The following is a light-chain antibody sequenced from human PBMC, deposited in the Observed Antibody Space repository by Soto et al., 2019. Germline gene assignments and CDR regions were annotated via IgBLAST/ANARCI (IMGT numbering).Light chain of an antibody. CDR1: QSVSSN. V-gene: IGKV3-15*01. CDR2: GAS. Sequence: EIVMTQSPATLSVSPGERATLSCRASQSVSSNLAWYQQKPGQAPRLLICGASTRATGLPARFSGSGSGTEFTLTINSLQSEDFAIYFCQQYNNWPPDMTFGQGTKVEIK. J-gene: IGKJ1*01. CDR3: QQYNNWPPDMT.